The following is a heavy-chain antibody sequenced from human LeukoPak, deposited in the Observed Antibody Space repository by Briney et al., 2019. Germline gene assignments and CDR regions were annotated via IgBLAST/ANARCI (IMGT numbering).Heavy chain of an antibody. CDR3: AGAERGNSDFDY. J-gene: IGHJ4*02. V-gene: IGHV4-59*01. Sequence: SETLSLTCTVSGGSISSYYWSWIRQPPGKGLEWIGYIYYSGSTNYNPSLKSRVTISVDTSKNQFSLKLSSVTAADTAVYYCAGAERGNSDFDYWGQGTLVTVSS. CDR2: IYYSGST. CDR1: GGSISSYY. D-gene: IGHD4-23*01.